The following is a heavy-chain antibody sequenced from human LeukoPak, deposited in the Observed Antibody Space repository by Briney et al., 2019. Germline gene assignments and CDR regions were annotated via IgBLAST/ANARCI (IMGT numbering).Heavy chain of an antibody. CDR3: TRDRVNRNDDLDAFDI. J-gene: IGHJ3*02. Sequence: PGGSLRLSCTASGFSFGDYAMSWFRQAPGKGLEWVGFIRRKAYGGETEYAASVKGRFTMSRDDSKRIAYLQMNSLKTEDTAVYYCTRDRVNRNDDLDAFDIWGQGTMVTVSS. CDR2: IRRKAYGGET. D-gene: IGHD1-1*01. V-gene: IGHV3-49*03. CDR1: GFSFGDYA.